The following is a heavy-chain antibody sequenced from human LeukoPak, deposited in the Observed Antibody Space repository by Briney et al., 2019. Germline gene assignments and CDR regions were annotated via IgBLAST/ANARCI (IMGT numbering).Heavy chain of an antibody. D-gene: IGHD3-22*01. J-gene: IGHJ3*02. CDR2: VYYSGST. CDR3: ARLNYYDSSGHYAFDI. V-gene: IGHV4-59*12. CDR1: GGSFSGYS. Sequence: PSETLSLTCAVYGGSFSGYSWSWFRQPQGKERECIAFVYYSGSTNYNPSLKTPVTMPVDTSKNQFSLKLSSVTAADTAVYYCARLNYYDSSGHYAFDIWGQGTMVTVSS.